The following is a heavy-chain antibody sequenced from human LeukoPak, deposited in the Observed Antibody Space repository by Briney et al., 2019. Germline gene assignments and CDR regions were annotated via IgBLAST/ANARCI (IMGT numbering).Heavy chain of an antibody. CDR2: IIPIFGTT. CDR3: ARDNSVEDTAWWFDP. CDR1: GGTFSSYA. Sequence: ASVKVSCKASGGTFSSYAISWVRQAPGQGLEWMGGIIPIFGTTNYAQKFQGRVTITADKSTSTAYMELSSLRSEDTAVYYCARDNSVEDTAWWFDPWGQGTLVTVSS. J-gene: IGHJ5*02. V-gene: IGHV1-69*06. D-gene: IGHD4-23*01.